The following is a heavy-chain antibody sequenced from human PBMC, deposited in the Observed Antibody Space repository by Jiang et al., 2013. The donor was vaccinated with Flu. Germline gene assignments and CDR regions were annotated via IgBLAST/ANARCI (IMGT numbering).Heavy chain of an antibody. V-gene: IGHV5-51*01. J-gene: IGHJ4*02. CDR3: ARHLIRASGWDQYYLDY. CDR2: SFLVALIP. Sequence: MPGKGLEWMGSSFLVALIPLTARPSEGQVTISADTSITTAYLQWSSLKASDTAMYYCARHLIRASGWDQYYLDYWGQGTLVTVSS. D-gene: IGHD6-19*01.